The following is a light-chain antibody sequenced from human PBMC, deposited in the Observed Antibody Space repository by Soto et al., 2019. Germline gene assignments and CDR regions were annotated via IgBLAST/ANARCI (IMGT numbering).Light chain of an antibody. CDR3: ETWDSNSWV. CDR1: SGHSSYI. Sequence: QLVLTQSSSASASLGSSVKFTCTLSSGHSSYIIAWHQQQPGKAPRYLMKLEGSGTYNKGSGVPDRFSGSSSGADRHLTISNLQFEDEADYYCETWDSNSWVFGGGTKLTVL. J-gene: IGLJ3*02. CDR2: LEGSGTY. V-gene: IGLV4-60*02.